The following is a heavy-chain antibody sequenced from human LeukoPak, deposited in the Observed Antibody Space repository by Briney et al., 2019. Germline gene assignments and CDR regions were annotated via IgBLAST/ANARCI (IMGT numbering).Heavy chain of an antibody. CDR2: MNPDSGGT. D-gene: IGHD6-6*01. CDR1: GYTFTGYY. J-gene: IGHJ4*02. CDR3: ARDGVDSSSSFDY. Sequence: ASVKVSCKASGYTFTGYYIHWVRQAPGQGLEWMGWMNPDSGGTNYAQKFRGRVTMTRDTSITAAYMELSSLRSDDTAVYYCARDGVDSSSSFDYWGQGTLVTVSS. V-gene: IGHV1-2*02.